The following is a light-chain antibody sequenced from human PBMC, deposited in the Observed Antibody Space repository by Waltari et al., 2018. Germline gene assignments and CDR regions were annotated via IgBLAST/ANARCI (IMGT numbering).Light chain of an antibody. Sequence: DIVMTQSPDSLAVSLGERATINCKSSQSVLFSSNNKNYLCWYQQKPGQPPKLLISWASPRESWVPDRFSGSGYGTDFPLTISSLQAEDVAVYYCQQCYTFPYTFGQGTKLEI. J-gene: IGKJ2*01. CDR3: QQCYTFPYT. CDR2: WAS. V-gene: IGKV4-1*01. CDR1: QSVLFSSNNKNY.